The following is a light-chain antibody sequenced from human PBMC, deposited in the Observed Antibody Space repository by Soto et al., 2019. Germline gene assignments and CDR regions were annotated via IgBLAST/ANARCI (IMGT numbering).Light chain of an antibody. CDR3: SSYTSTYV. V-gene: IGLV2-14*01. J-gene: IGLJ1*01. Sequence: QSALTQPASVSGSHGQSITISCTGTGSDVGGYNYVSWYQQHPGKAPKLMIYDVSNRPSGVSNRFSGSKSGNTASLTISGLQAEDEADYYCSSYTSTYVFGTGTKVTVL. CDR1: GSDVGGYNY. CDR2: DVS.